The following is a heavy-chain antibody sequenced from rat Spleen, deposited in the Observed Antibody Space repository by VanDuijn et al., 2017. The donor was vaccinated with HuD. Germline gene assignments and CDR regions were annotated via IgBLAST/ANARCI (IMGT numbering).Heavy chain of an antibody. CDR2: ISHDGGGT. V-gene: IGHV5-20*01. D-gene: IGHD4-6*01. CDR3: SRHVGMFDY. CDR1: GFAFSDFF. J-gene: IGHJ2*01. Sequence: EVQLVESGGGLVQPGGSLKLSCAASGFAFSDFFMAWVRQAPTKGLEWVASISHDGGGTYYRDSVKGRFTISRDNAKSSLYLQMDSLRSEDTATYYCSRHVGMFDYWGQGVMVTVSS.